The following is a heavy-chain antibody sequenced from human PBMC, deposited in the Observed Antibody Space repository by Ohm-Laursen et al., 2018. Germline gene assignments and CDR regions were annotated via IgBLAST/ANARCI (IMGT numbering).Heavy chain of an antibody. J-gene: IGHJ6*02. Sequence: SQTLSLTCSVSGGSISSADYYWSWIRQHPGKGLEWIGYMYYSGSSDYNPSLKSRVTISLDTSKNQFSLRLSSVTAADTAVYYCAREGYNYDGMDVWGQGTTVTVSS. CDR2: MYYSGSS. CDR3: AREGYNYDGMDV. V-gene: IGHV4-31*03. CDR1: GGSISSADYY.